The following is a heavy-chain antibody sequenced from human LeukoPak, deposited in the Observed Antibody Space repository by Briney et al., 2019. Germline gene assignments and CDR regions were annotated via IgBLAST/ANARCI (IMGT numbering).Heavy chain of an antibody. V-gene: IGHV4-39*02. D-gene: IGHD4-11*01. CDR1: GGSISSSSYY. Sequence: PLETLSLTCTVSGGSISSSSYYWGWIRQPPGKGLEWIGSIYYSGSTYYNPSLKSRVTISVDTSKNQFSLKLSSVTAADTAVYYCAREQYLAYDVFSFWGQGTMVTVSS. CDR2: IYYSGST. CDR3: AREQYLAYDVFSF. J-gene: IGHJ3*01.